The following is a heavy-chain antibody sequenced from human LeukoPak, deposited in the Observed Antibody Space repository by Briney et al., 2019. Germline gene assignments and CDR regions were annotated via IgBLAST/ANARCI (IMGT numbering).Heavy chain of an antibody. V-gene: IGHV4-59*01. CDR1: GGSISSYY. J-gene: IGHJ6*03. D-gene: IGHD3-3*01. CDR2: IYYSGST. Sequence: SETLSLTCTVSGGSISSYYWSWIRQPPGKGLEWIGYIYYSGSTNYNPSLKSRVTISVDTSKNQFSLKLSSVTAADTAVYYCARRAPDYDFWSGYTDNNYYYYYYMDVWAKGPRSPSP. CDR3: ARRAPDYDFWSGYTDNNYYYYYYMDV.